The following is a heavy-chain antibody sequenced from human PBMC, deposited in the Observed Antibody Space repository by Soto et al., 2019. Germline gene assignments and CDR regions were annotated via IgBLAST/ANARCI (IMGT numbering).Heavy chain of an antibody. V-gene: IGHV1-46*01. CDR3: ARGLGHCSGGSCYAARRERIYNYGMDV. CDR1: GYTFTSYY. Sequence: ASVKVSCKASGYTFTSYYMHWVRQAPGQGLEWMGIINPSGGSTSYAQKFQGRVTMTRDTSTSTVYMELSSLRSEDTAVYYCARGLGHCSGGSCYAARRERIYNYGMDVWGQGTTVTVSS. CDR2: INPSGGST. D-gene: IGHD2-15*01. J-gene: IGHJ6*02.